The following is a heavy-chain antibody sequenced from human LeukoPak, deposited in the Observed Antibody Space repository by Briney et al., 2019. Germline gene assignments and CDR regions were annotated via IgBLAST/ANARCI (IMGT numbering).Heavy chain of an antibody. V-gene: IGHV7-4-1*02. J-gene: IGHJ3*02. CDR3: ARPMYDSSGYRHAFDI. CDR1: GYTFTSYA. CDR2: INTNTGNP. D-gene: IGHD3-22*01. Sequence: ASVKVSCKASGYTFTSYAMNWVRQAPGQGLEWMGWINTNTGNPTYAQGFTGRFVLSLDTSVSTAYLQISSLKAEDTAVYYCARPMYDSSGYRHAFDIWGQGTMVTVSS.